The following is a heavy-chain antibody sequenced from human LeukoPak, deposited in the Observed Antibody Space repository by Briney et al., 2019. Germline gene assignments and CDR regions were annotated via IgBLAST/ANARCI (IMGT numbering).Heavy chain of an antibody. V-gene: IGHV3-9*01. D-gene: IGHD7-27*01. Sequence: GGSQRLSCAASGFTFSSYAMHWVRQAPGKGLEWVSGISWNSGSIGYADSVKGRFTISRDNAKNSLYLQMNSLRAEDTALYYCAKDIFRRSWGSPYFDYWGQGTLVTVSS. CDR1: GFTFSSYA. CDR2: ISWNSGSI. J-gene: IGHJ4*02. CDR3: AKDIFRRSWGSPYFDY.